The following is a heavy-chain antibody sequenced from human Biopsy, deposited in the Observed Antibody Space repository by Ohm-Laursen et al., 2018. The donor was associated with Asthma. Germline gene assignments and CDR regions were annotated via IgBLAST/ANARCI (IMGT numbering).Heavy chain of an antibody. D-gene: IGHD6-19*01. CDR1: GDSITSGGCC. CDR3: AFFNSGGFDY. Sequence: SETLSLTCTVSGDSITSGGCCWNWIRQHPGKGLEWIGYIHHSGTSYFNPSLKSRVSISLDTSKNQFSLSLTSVTAADTAVYYCAFFNSGGFDYWGQGALVTVSS. CDR2: IHHSGTS. J-gene: IGHJ4*02. V-gene: IGHV4-31*03.